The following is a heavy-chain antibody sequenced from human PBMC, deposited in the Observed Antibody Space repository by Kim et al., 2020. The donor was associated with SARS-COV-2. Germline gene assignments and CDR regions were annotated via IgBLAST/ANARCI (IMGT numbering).Heavy chain of an antibody. D-gene: IGHD3-22*01. CDR3: ARDPHYYDSSAVN. Sequence: GGSLRLSCAASGFTFSSYSMNWVRQAPGKGLEWVSSISSSSSYIYFADSVKGRFTISRDNAKNSLYLQMNSLRAEDTAVYYCARDPHYYDSSAVNWGQGTLVTVSS. CDR2: ISSSSSYI. CDR1: GFTFSSYS. J-gene: IGHJ4*02. V-gene: IGHV3-21*01.